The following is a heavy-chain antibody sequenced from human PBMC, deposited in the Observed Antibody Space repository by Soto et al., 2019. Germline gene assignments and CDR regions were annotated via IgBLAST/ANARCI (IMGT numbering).Heavy chain of an antibody. Sequence: SETLSLTCTFSGCSISTYYWIWIRQPPGKGLEWIGYIYYSGSTNYNPSLKSRVTISVDTSKNQVVLTMTNMDPVDTATYYCARISPTMVRGEWYYYYGMDVWGQGTTVTVSS. J-gene: IGHJ6*02. CDR2: IYYSGST. CDR1: GCSISTYY. V-gene: IGHV4-59*01. CDR3: ARISPTMVRGEWYYYYGMDV. D-gene: IGHD3-10*01.